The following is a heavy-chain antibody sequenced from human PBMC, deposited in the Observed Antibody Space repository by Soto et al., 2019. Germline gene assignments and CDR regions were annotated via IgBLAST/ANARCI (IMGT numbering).Heavy chain of an antibody. CDR3: ARVLLLKLEPDAFDI. J-gene: IGHJ3*02. CDR1: GFTFSSYS. D-gene: IGHD2-15*01. V-gene: IGHV3-21*01. CDR2: ISSSSSYI. Sequence: GGSLRLSCAASGFTFSSYSMNWVRQAPGKGLEWVSSISSSSSYIYYADSVKGRFTISRDNAKNSLYLQMNSLRAEDTAVYYCARVLLLKLEPDAFDIWGQGTMVTVSS.